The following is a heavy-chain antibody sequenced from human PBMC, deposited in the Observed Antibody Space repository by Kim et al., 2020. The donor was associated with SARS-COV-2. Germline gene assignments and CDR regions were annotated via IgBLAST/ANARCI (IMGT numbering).Heavy chain of an antibody. D-gene: IGHD3-10*01. Sequence: YVDSVRGRFTITRDNAKDSLYLQMNSLRAEDTAVYYCVRDWGCGELLPIYWGQGILVTVSS. V-gene: IGHV3-7*01. J-gene: IGHJ4*02. CDR3: VRDWGCGELLPIY.